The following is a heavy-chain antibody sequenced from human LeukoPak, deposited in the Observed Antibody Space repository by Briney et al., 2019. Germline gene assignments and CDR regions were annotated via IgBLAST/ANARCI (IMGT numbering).Heavy chain of an antibody. D-gene: IGHD4-17*01. Sequence: GGSLRLSCAVSGFTFSNSWFTWVRQAPGKGLEWVALINQDGSVKSSVDSVKGRFTISRDNAMNSLYLHMTSLRAEDTAVYYCARDPDHGALDIWGQGTVVTVSS. CDR2: INQDGSVK. CDR3: ARDPDHGALDI. CDR1: GFTFSNSW. J-gene: IGHJ3*02. V-gene: IGHV3-7*01.